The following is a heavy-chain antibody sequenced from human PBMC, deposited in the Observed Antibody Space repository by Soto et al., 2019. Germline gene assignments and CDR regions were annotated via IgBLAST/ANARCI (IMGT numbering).Heavy chain of an antibody. V-gene: IGHV1-69*13. D-gene: IGHD2-2*01. J-gene: IGHJ4*02. Sequence: SVKVSCKASGGTFSSYAISWVRQAPGQGLEWMGGIIPIFGTANYAQKFQGRVTITADESTSTAYMELSSLRSEDTAVYYCARDRRDCSSTSCYGEFDYWGQGTLVTVSS. CDR1: GGTFSSYA. CDR2: IIPIFGTA. CDR3: ARDRRDCSSTSCYGEFDY.